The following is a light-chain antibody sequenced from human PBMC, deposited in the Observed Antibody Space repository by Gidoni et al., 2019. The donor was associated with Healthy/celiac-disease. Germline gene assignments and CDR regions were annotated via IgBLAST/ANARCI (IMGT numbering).Light chain of an antibody. V-gene: IGKV1-5*03. CDR1: QSISSW. Sequence: DIQITQSPSTLSASVGDRVTITCRASQSISSWLAWYQQKPGKAPKLLIYKASSLESGVPSRFSGSGSGTEFTLTISSLQPDDFATYYCQQYNSYLDVRPCGQGTKVEIK. CDR2: KAS. J-gene: IGKJ1*01. CDR3: QQYNSYLDVRP.